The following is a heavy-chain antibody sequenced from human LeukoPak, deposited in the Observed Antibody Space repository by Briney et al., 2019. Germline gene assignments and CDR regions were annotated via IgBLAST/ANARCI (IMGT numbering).Heavy chain of an antibody. Sequence: GGSLRLSCAASGFTFSSYSMNWVRQAPGKGLEWVSYISSSSSTIYYAGSVKGRFTISRGNAKNSLYLQMNSLRAEDTAVYYCARVSGDFQHWGQGTLVTVSS. CDR3: ARVSGDFQH. CDR1: GFTFSSYS. D-gene: IGHD3-3*02. CDR2: ISSSSSTI. J-gene: IGHJ1*01. V-gene: IGHV3-48*01.